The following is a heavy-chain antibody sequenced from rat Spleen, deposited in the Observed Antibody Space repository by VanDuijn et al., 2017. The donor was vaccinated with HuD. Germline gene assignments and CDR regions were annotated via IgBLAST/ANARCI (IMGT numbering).Heavy chain of an antibody. Sequence: EVQLVESGGGLVQPGRSLKLSCVASGFTFNNYWMTWIRQAPGKGLEWVASITNTGGSTYYPDSVKGRFSISRDDAKNTLYLQLDSLRSADTATYYCARRHYGYTDYFDYWGQGVMVTVSS. CDR2: ITNTGGST. V-gene: IGHV5-31*01. CDR3: ARRHYGYTDYFDY. J-gene: IGHJ2*01. CDR1: GFTFNNYW. D-gene: IGHD1-9*01.